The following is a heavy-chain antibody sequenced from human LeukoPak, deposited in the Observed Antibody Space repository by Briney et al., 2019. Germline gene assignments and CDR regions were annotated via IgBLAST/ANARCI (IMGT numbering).Heavy chain of an antibody. CDR1: GYTFTSYY. V-gene: IGHV1-46*01. D-gene: IGHD3-10*01. Sequence: VKVSCKXSGYTFTSYYMHWVRQAPGQGLEWMGIINPSGGSTSYAQKFQGRVTMTRDTSTSTVYMELSSLRSEDTAVYYCARGGIGSGNMYTYYYGMDVWGQGTTVTASS. CDR2: INPSGGST. CDR3: ARGGIGSGNMYTYYYGMDV. J-gene: IGHJ6*02.